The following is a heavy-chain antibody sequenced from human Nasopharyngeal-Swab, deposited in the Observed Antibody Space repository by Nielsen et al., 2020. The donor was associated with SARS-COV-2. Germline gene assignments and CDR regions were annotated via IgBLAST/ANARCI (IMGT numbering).Heavy chain of an antibody. CDR3: VRDRDIFGHGSSGYYGADAFDL. V-gene: IGHV3-30*09. J-gene: IGHJ3*01. CDR1: GFVFHSFA. Sequence: GGSLRLSCAASGFVFHSFAMHWVRQSPGKGPEWVSLISFDGTNKSYAGSVRGRFAISRDTSKDTLYLQMNNLRADDTAVYYCVRDRDIFGHGSSGYYGADAFDLWGRGTMVTVST. CDR2: ISFDGTNK. D-gene: IGHD3-22*01.